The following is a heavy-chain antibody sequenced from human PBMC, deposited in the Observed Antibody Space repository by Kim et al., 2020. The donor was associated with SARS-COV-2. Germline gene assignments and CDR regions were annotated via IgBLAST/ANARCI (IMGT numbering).Heavy chain of an antibody. V-gene: IGHV4-39*01. CDR2: IYYSGST. D-gene: IGHD1-26*01. CDR3: AVARPQWGIDY. J-gene: IGHJ4*02. CDR1: GGSISSSSYY. Sequence: SETLSLTCTVSGGSISSSSYYWGWIRQPPGKGLEWIGSIYYSGSTYYNPSLKSRVTISVDTSKNQFSLKLSSVTAADTAVYYCAVARPQWGIDYWGQGTLVTVSS.